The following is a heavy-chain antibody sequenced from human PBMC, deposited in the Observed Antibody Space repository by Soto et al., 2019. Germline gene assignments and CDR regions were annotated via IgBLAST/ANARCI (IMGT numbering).Heavy chain of an antibody. J-gene: IGHJ4*02. D-gene: IGHD3-22*01. CDR1: GYTFTSYA. CDR2: INAGNGNT. Sequence: ASVKVSCKASGYTFTSYAMHWVRQAPGQRLEWMGWINAGNGNTKYSQKFQGRVTITRDTSASTAYMELSSLRPEDTAVYYCARVSPPYTYYYDSSGLAPFDYWGQGTLVTVSS. V-gene: IGHV1-3*01. CDR3: ARVSPPYTYYYDSSGLAPFDY.